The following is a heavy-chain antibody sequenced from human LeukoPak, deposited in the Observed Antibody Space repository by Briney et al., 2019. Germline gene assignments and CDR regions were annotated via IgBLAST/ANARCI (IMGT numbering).Heavy chain of an antibody. Sequence: SQTLSLTCTVSGGSISSGSYFWSWTRQPAGKGLEWIGRIYTSGSTNYNPSLKSRVTISVDTSKNQFSLKLSSVTAADTAVYYCARVVGAMSFDYWGQGTLVTVSS. J-gene: IGHJ4*02. CDR2: IYTSGST. D-gene: IGHD1-26*01. V-gene: IGHV4-61*02. CDR1: GGSISSGSYF. CDR3: ARVVGAMSFDY.